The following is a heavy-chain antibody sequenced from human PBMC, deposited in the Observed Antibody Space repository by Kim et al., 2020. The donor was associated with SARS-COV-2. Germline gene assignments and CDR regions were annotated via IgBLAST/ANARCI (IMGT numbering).Heavy chain of an antibody. D-gene: IGHD2-21*01. J-gene: IGHJ4*02. CDR2: SIPIFGTA. Sequence: SVKVSCKASGCTFSSYAISWVRQAPGQGLEWMGGSIPIFGTANYAQKFQGRVTITADESTSTAYMERSSLRSEDTAVYYCARETSYGGDYYFDYWGQGTLVTVSS. CDR3: ARETSYGGDYYFDY. V-gene: IGHV1-69*13. CDR1: GCTFSSYA.